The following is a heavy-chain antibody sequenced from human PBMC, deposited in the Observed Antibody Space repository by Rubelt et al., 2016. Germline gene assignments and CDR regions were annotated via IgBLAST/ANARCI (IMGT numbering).Heavy chain of an antibody. CDR1: GGSVSGYF. CDR3: ARPRLYLYDRSDSFDY. V-gene: IGHV4-34*01. D-gene: IGHD3-22*01. Sequence: QVQLQQWGAGLLKPSETLSLTCAVYGGSVSGYFWTWIRQAPGKGLEWIGEVNYGGDGKYNPSLKSRLTISLHTPNKQISLSLRSGIAADTAVYFCARPRLYLYDRSDSFDYWGQGTLVTVSS. CDR2: VNYGGDG. J-gene: IGHJ4*02.